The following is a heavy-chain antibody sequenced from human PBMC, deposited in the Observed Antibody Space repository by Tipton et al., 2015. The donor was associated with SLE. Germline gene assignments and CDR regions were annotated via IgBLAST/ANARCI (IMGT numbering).Heavy chain of an antibody. CDR3: AKDLQWELLDGY. CDR1: GFTFSSYG. Sequence: SLRLSCAASGFTFSSYGMHWVRQAPGKGLEWVAFIRYDGSNKYYADSVKGRFTISRDNSKNTLYLQMNSLRAEDKAVYYCAKDLQWELLDGYWGQGTLVTVSS. CDR2: IRYDGSNK. V-gene: IGHV3-30*02. D-gene: IGHD1-26*01. J-gene: IGHJ4*02.